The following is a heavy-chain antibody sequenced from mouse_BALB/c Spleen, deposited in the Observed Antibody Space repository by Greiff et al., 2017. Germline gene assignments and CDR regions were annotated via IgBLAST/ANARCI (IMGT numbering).Heavy chain of an antibody. Sequence: DVKLQESGPGLVKPSQSLSLTCSVTGYSFTSGYYWNWIRQFPGNKLEWMGYISYDGSNNYNPSLKKRISITRDTSKNQFFLKLNSVTTEDTATYYCAIGGGVITTATGAMNYWGQGTSVTVSS. CDR3: AIGGGVITTATGAMNY. J-gene: IGHJ4*01. CDR2: ISYDGSN. CDR1: GYSFTSGYY. D-gene: IGHD1-2*01. V-gene: IGHV3-6*02.